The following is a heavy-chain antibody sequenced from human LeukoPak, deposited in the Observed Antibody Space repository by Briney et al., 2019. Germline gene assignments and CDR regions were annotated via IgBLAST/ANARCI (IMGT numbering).Heavy chain of an antibody. D-gene: IGHD6-19*01. CDR2: IYYRGTT. CDR1: GASISSGSHY. V-gene: IGHV4-61*01. J-gene: IGHJ5*02. Sequence: SETLSLTCVVSGASISSGSHYWNWIRQSPGRGLEWIVHIYYRGTTNHTPSLKSRVTISVDTSMNQFSLRLTSVTAADTAVYFCARSFYSSGWYTPLRWFDTWGQGALVTVSS. CDR3: ARSFYSSGWYTPLRWFDT.